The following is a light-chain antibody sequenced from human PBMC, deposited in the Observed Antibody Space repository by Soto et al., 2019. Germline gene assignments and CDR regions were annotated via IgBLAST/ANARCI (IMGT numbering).Light chain of an antibody. Sequence: QSVLTQPPSASGTPGQSLTISCSGSRSNIGSHFVYWYQHLPGTAPKLLIFRDGQRPSGVPARFFGSKSGTSASLAITGLRSEDEADYYCALWDESLSGWVFGGGTKLTVL. V-gene: IGLV1-47*01. CDR1: RSNIGSHF. J-gene: IGLJ3*02. CDR3: ALWDESLSGWV. CDR2: RDG.